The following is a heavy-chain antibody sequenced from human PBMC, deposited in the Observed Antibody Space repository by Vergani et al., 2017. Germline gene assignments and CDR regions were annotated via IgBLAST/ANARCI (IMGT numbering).Heavy chain of an antibody. Sequence: QVQLQESGPGLVKPSETLTLTCDVSDSSIMTNPYWGWFRQSPGKGLGWIGCVHHSGDTHYNSSLKSRVSISIVSSSKFSLSLTSVTAADTAIYYCAGPRGSGCFVPSSYFYGFDVWGHGTTVTVSS. CDR2: VHHSGDT. CDR3: AGPRGSGCFVPSSYFYGFDV. D-gene: IGHD3-10*01. V-gene: IGHV4-38-2*01. J-gene: IGHJ6*02. CDR1: DSSIMTNPY.